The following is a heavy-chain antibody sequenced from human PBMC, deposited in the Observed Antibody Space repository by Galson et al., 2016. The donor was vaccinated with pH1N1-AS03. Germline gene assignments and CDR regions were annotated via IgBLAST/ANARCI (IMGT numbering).Heavy chain of an antibody. CDR2: TYWNDDI. J-gene: IGHJ5*02. CDR1: GFSLSTSGVG. CDR3: ARAYYGDFADWFDP. Sequence: PALVKPTQTLTLTCTFSGFSLSTSGVGVGWIRQAPGKALEWLAITYWNDDIRYSPSLRNRLTITKDTSKSQVVLTMTNMDPVDTATYFCARAYYGDFADWFDPWGQGTLVTVSS. D-gene: IGHD4-17*01. V-gene: IGHV2-5*01.